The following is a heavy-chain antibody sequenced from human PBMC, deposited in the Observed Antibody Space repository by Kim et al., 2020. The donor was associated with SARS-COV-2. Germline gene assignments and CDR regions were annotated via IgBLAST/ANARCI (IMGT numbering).Heavy chain of an antibody. V-gene: IGHV1-46*01. D-gene: IGHD5-18*01. J-gene: IGHJ4*01. Sequence: ASVKVSCKASGYTFTSYYMHWVRQAPGQGLVWMGIINPSGGSTSYAQKFQGRVIMTRDTSTSTDYMELSSLRSEDTAVYYCAREGYSYGFKGPSLTVAPYYFDSCGEGTLVTVSS. CDR3: AREGYSYGFKGPSLTVAPYYFDS. CDR2: INPSGGST. CDR1: GYTFTSYY.